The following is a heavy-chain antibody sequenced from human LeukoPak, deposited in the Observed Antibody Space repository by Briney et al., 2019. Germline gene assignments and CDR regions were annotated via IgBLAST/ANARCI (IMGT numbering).Heavy chain of an antibody. CDR2: ISGSGGST. V-gene: IGHV3-23*01. J-gene: IGHJ4*02. Sequence: GGSLRLSCAASGFTFSSYAMSWVRQAPGKGLEWVSAISGSGGSTYYADSVKGRFTISRDNSKNTLYPQMNSLRAEDTAVYYCAKAKTGDRAIYFDYWGQGTLVTVSS. D-gene: IGHD7-27*01. CDR1: GFTFSSYA. CDR3: AKAKTGDRAIYFDY.